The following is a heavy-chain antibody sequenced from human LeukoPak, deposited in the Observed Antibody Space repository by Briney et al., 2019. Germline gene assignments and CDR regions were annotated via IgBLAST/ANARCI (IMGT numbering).Heavy chain of an antibody. J-gene: IGHJ4*02. D-gene: IGHD5-18*01. V-gene: IGHV3-23*01. Sequence: GGSLRLSCAASGFTFSSYAMSWVRQAPGKGLEWVSAISGSGGSTYYADSVKGRFTISRDNSKNTLYLQMSSLRAEDTAVYYCAKGRDTAMVTIYFDYWGQGTLVTVSS. CDR1: GFTFSSYA. CDR2: ISGSGGST. CDR3: AKGRDTAMVTIYFDY.